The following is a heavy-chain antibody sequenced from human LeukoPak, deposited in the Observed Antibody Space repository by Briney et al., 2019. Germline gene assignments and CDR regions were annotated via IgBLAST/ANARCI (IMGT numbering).Heavy chain of an antibody. Sequence: GGSLRLSCAASGFTFSDYYMSWIRQAPGKGLEWVSYISSSSSYTNYADSVKGRFTISRDNAKNSLYLQMNSLRAEDTAVYYCARDHRKYSYGSIDSWGQGTLVTVSS. V-gene: IGHV3-11*05. CDR1: GFTFSDYY. CDR3: ARDHRKYSYGSIDS. D-gene: IGHD5-18*01. J-gene: IGHJ4*02. CDR2: ISSSSSYT.